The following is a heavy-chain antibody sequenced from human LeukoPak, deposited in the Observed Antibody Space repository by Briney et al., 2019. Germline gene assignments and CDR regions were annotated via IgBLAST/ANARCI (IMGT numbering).Heavy chain of an antibody. V-gene: IGHV3-53*01. CDR3: ARGVEPLAANTLAY. CDR1: GFTVITYD. D-gene: IGHD1-14*01. Sequence: GGSLRLSCAASGFTVITYDMTWVRQAPGKGLEWVSVLYSDGNTKYADSVQGRFTISRDNSKNTLYLEMNSLSPDDTAVYYCARGVEPLAANTLAYWGQGTLVTVSS. J-gene: IGHJ4*02. CDR2: LYSDGNT.